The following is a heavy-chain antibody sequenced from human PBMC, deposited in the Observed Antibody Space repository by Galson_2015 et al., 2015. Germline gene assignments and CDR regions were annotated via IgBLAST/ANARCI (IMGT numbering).Heavy chain of an antibody. CDR3: AKGVYHSGGYQHYFDY. CDR2: INSDGST. Sequence: SLRLSCAAAGFTFSSSWMHWVRQAPGQGPVWVSRINSDGSTHYAESVKGRFTISRDNAKNTLYLQMNSLRAEDTALYYCAKGVYHSGGYQHYFDYWGQGTLVTVSS. CDR1: GFTFSSSW. J-gene: IGHJ4*02. D-gene: IGHD3-22*01. V-gene: IGHV3-74*01.